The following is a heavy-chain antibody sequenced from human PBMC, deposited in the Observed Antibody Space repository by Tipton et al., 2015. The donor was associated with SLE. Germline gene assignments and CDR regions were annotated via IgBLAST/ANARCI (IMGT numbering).Heavy chain of an antibody. CDR2: IKNDGSSA. CDR1: ELIPSNFW. D-gene: IGHD3-16*01. Sequence: SLRLSCAASELIPSNFWMQWVRQAPEKGLVWVSSIKNDGSSATYADSVKGRFTISRDSAKNSLYLQMNSLRTDDTALYYCGKDLAPGGLGVWGQGTTVTVSS. J-gene: IGHJ6*02. CDR3: GKDLAPGGLGV. V-gene: IGHV3-74*01.